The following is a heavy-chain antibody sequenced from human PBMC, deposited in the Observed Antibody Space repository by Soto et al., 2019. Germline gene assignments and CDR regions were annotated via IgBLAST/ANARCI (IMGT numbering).Heavy chain of an antibody. CDR2: IYYSGST. CDR1: GGSISSYY. Sequence: QVQLQESGPGLVKPSETLSLTCIVSGGSISSYYWSWIRQPPGKGLEWIGYIYYSGSTNYNPSLTSRDPISLDTAKNQFSLKLSSVTAADTAVYYCAGTRGYCSGGSCPTVVDYWGQGTLVTVSS. D-gene: IGHD2-15*01. J-gene: IGHJ4*02. V-gene: IGHV4-59*01. CDR3: AGTRGYCSGGSCPTVVDY.